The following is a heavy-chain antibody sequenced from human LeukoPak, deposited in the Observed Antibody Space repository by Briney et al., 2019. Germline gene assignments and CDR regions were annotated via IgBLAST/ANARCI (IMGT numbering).Heavy chain of an antibody. V-gene: IGHV1-8*01. J-gene: IGHJ4*02. CDR1: GYTITSYD. CDR2: MNPNSGNT. D-gene: IGHD6-19*01. CDR3: ARVSGSGWDIDY. Sequence: ASVKVSCKASGYTITSYDINWVRQATGQGLEWMGWMNPNSGNTGYAQKFQGRVTMTRNTSISTAYMELSSLRSEDTAVYYCARVSGSGWDIDYWGQGTLVTVSS.